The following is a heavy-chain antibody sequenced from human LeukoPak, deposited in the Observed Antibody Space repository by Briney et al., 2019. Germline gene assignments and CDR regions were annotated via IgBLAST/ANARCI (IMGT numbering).Heavy chain of an antibody. D-gene: IGHD3-10*01. CDR3: ARGVRRVRGVIKLPFGYYYYMDV. CDR2: MNPNSGNT. CDR1: GYTFTSYG. Sequence: ASVKVSCKASGYTFTSYGINWVRQATGQGLEWMGWMNPNSGNTGYAQKFQGRVTMTRNTSISTAYMELSSLRSEDTAVYYCARGVRRVRGVIKLPFGYYYYMDVWGKGTTVTISS. V-gene: IGHV1-8*02. J-gene: IGHJ6*03.